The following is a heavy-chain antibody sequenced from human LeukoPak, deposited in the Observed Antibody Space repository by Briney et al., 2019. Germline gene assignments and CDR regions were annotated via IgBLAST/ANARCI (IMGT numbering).Heavy chain of an antibody. D-gene: IGHD1-26*01. J-gene: IGHJ3*02. CDR3: ARVGSSDAFDI. CDR1: GYTFTDYY. CDR2: INPSGGST. V-gene: IGHV1-46*01. Sequence: ASVKVSCKASGYTFTDYYMHWVRQAPGQGLEWMGIINPSGGSTSYAQKFQGRVTITADKSTSTAYMELSSLRSEDTAVYYCARVGSSDAFDIWGQGTMVTVSS.